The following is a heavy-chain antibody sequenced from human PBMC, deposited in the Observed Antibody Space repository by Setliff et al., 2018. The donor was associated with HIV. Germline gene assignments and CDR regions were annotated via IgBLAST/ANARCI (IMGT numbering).Heavy chain of an antibody. CDR1: GYSISSGYY. CDR2: IDHSGST. Sequence: NPSETLSLTCAVSGYSISSGYYWGWIRQPPGKGLEWSGSIDHSGSTYYNPSLKSRVTISVDTSKNQFSLKLRSVTAADTAVYYCARECREEIFDGRKFYYYYGMDVWGQGTTVTVSS. V-gene: IGHV4-38-2*02. D-gene: IGHD2-15*01. CDR3: ARECREEIFDGRKFYYYYGMDV. J-gene: IGHJ6*02.